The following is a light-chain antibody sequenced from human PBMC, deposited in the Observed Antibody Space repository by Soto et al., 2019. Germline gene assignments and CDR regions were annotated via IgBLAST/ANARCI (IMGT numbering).Light chain of an antibody. CDR1: SSDVGSYDY. J-gene: IGLJ2*01. Sequence: QSALIQPPSVSGSPGQSVTISCTGTSSDVGSYDYVSWYQQHPGTVPKPMIYNVNTRPSGVPDRFSGSKSGNTASMTISGLQAEDEADYYCSSYAGRTKVFGGGTKLTVL. CDR2: NVN. CDR3: SSYAGRTKV. V-gene: IGLV2-8*01.